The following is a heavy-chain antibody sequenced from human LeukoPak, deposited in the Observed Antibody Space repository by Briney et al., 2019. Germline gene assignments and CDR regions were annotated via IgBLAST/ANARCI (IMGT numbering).Heavy chain of an antibody. CDR1: GFTFTNYW. V-gene: IGHV3-7*01. D-gene: IGHD1-26*01. CDR2: IREDGGDI. Sequence: GGSLRLSCAASGFTFTNYWMSWVRQAPGKGLEWVTMIREDGGDIYYVDSVKGRFTISRDNAKNSLYLQMNSLRGEDTAVYYCVRDRGSGSSQTHEFFEHWGQGTLVTVSS. CDR3: VRDRGSGSSQTHEFFEH. J-gene: IGHJ1*01.